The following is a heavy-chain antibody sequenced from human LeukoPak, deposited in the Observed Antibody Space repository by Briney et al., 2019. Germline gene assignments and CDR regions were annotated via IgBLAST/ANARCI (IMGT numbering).Heavy chain of an antibody. CDR1: GFTFSSYA. CDR3: ARIRSGHYDFWSGYFGEDY. CDR2: ISGSGGST. Sequence: GGSLRLSCAASGFTFSSYAMSWVRQAPGKGLEWVSAISGSGGSTYYADSVKGRFTISRDNAKNSLYLQMNSLRAEDTAVYYCARIRSGHYDFWSGYFGEDYWGQGTLVTVSS. V-gene: IGHV3-23*01. D-gene: IGHD3-3*01. J-gene: IGHJ4*02.